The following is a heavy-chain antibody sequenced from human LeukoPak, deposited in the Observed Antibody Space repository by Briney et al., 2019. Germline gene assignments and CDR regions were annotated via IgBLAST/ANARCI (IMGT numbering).Heavy chain of an antibody. D-gene: IGHD2-2*01. CDR2: MNPNSGNT. V-gene: IGHV1-8*01. CDR1: GYTFTSYD. CDR3: ARRDVVVPAAMVTFDP. Sequence: ASLKVSCKASGYTFTSYDINLVRQATGQGLEWMGGMNPNSGNTGYAQKFQGRVTMTRNNSISTDYMELSSLRSEDTAVYYCARRDVVVPAAMVTFDPWGQGTLVTVSS. J-gene: IGHJ5*02.